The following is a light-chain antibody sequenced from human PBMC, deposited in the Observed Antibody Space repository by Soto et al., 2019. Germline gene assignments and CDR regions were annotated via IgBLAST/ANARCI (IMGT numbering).Light chain of an antibody. J-gene: IGKJ1*01. Sequence: ENVLTQSPGTLSLSPGEEATLSCRASQSVNNNYLAWYQQIPGQPPRLLIYGASSRATGIPDRFSGRGSGADFTLTIARLEPEDFSVYYCQQYATSPRTVGPGTKVDI. CDR2: GAS. CDR3: QQYATSPRT. V-gene: IGKV3-20*01. CDR1: QSVNNNY.